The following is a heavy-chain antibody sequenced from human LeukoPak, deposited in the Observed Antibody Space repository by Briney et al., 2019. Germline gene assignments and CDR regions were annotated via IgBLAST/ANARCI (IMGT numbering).Heavy chain of an antibody. CDR1: GGSFSDYY. D-gene: IGHD3-10*01. Sequence: SETLSLTCTVYGGSFSDYYWTWIRQSPGKGLEWIGEINHSGATDYNPSLKSRVTISVDTSKNQFSLKVRSVTAADTAVYYCARRVRGVIISFYYYNGMDVWGQGTTVTVSS. J-gene: IGHJ6*02. CDR2: INHSGAT. CDR3: ARRVRGVIISFYYYNGMDV. V-gene: IGHV4-34*01.